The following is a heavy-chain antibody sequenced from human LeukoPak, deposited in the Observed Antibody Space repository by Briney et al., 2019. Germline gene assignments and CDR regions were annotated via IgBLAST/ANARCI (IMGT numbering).Heavy chain of an antibody. CDR2: IYPGDSDT. V-gene: IGHV5-51*01. D-gene: IGHD3-3*01. CDR3: ALQGLYYDFWSGYFDY. CDR1: GYSFTSYW. J-gene: IGHJ4*02. Sequence: GESLKTSCKGSGYSFTSYWIGWVRQMPGKGLEWMGIIYPGDSDTRYSPSFQGQVTISADKSISTAYLQWSSLKASDTAMYYCALQGLYYDFWSGYFDYWGQGTLVTVSS.